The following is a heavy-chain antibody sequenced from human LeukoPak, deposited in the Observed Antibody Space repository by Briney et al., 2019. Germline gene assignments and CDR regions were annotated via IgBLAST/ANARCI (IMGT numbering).Heavy chain of an antibody. CDR3: AKVYKPGWSQYFDH. D-gene: IGHD6-19*01. Sequence: QPGGSLRLSCAASGFTFSSYAMSWVRQAPGKGLEWVSGISGSGGSTYYADSVKGWFTISRDNSKNTLYLQVSSLRAEDTAVYYCAKVYKPGWSQYFDHWGQGTVVTVSS. CDR2: ISGSGGST. CDR1: GFTFSSYA. J-gene: IGHJ4*02. V-gene: IGHV3-23*01.